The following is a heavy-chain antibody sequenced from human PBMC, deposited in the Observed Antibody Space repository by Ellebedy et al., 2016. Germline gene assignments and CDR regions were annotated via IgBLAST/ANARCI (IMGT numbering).Heavy chain of an antibody. CDR1: GYTFTSYA. CDR2: INAGNGNT. V-gene: IGHV1-3*01. D-gene: IGHD6-13*01. Sequence: ASVKVSXKASGYTFTSYAMHWVRQAPGQRLEWMGWINAGNGNTKYSQKFQGRVTITRDTSASTAYMELSSLRSEDTAVYYCARVSGRYYYYYGMDVWGQGTTVTVSS. J-gene: IGHJ6*02. CDR3: ARVSGRYYYYYGMDV.